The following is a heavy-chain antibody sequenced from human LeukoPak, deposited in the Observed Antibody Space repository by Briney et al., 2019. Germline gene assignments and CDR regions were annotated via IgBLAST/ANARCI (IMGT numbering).Heavy chain of an antibody. D-gene: IGHD1-26*01. CDR1: GFTFDDCA. CDR2: ISWDGGST. V-gene: IGHV3-43D*04. CDR3: AKDGGLYSGSYYIDH. Sequence: PGGSLRLSCAASGFTFDDCAMHWVRQAPGKGLEWVSLISWDGGSTYYADSVKGRFTISRDNSKNSLYLQMNSLRAEDTALYYCAKDGGLYSGSYYIDHWGQGTLVTVSS. J-gene: IGHJ4*02.